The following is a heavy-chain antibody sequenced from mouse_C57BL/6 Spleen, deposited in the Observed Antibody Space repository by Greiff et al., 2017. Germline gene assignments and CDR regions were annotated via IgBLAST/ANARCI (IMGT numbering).Heavy chain of an antibody. CDR3: ARSGNNYYGSSYWYFDV. J-gene: IGHJ1*03. D-gene: IGHD1-1*01. CDR2: IYPGDGDT. V-gene: IGHV1-82*01. Sequence: VQLQQSGPELVKPGASVKISCKASGYAFSSSWMNWVKQRPGKGLEWIGRIYPGDGDTNYNGKFKGKATLTADKSSSTAYMQLSSLTSEDSAVYFCARSGNNYYGSSYWYFDVWGTGTTVTVSS. CDR1: GYAFSSSW.